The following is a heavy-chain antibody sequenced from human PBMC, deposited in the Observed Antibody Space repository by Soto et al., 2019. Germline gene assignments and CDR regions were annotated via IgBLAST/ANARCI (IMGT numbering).Heavy chain of an antibody. V-gene: IGHV1-69*18. CDR3: ARDDDGSKWGCYFDF. Sequence: QVQLVQSGAEVKKPGSSVKVSCKASGGSFSRFGISWVRQAPGQGLEWMGTIIPFFGTANYAQKFQGRVTITAADSTNTAYMELTSLRSEDTDIYYCARDDDGSKWGCYFDFWGQGTLVTVSS. CDR1: GGSFSRFG. J-gene: IGHJ4*02. CDR2: IIPFFGTA. D-gene: IGHD7-27*01.